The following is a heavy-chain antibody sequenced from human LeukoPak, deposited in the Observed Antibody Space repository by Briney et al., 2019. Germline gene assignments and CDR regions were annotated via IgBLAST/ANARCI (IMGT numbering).Heavy chain of an antibody. J-gene: IGHJ6*03. Sequence: GGSLRLSCAASGFTFSDYYMSWIRQAPGKGLEWVSYISSSGSTIYYADSVKGRFTISRDKAKNSLYLQMNSLRAEDTAVYYCASPPAVAGTKYYYYYMDVWGKGTTVTVSS. CDR3: ASPPAVAGTKYYYYYMDV. CDR1: GFTFSDYY. V-gene: IGHV3-11*04. D-gene: IGHD6-19*01. CDR2: ISSSGSTI.